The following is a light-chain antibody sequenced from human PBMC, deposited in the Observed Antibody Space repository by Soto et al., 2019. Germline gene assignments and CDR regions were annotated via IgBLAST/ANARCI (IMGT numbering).Light chain of an antibody. CDR3: SSYRGTITV. Sequence: QSALTQPASVSGSPGQSVTISCTATTSDIGDYKYVSWYQQHPDKAPKLVIYEVSNRPLGVSNRFSGSKSGNAASLTISGLQAEDEADYYCSSYRGTITVFGGGTKLTVL. CDR1: TSDIGDYKY. CDR2: EVS. J-gene: IGLJ3*02. V-gene: IGLV2-14*01.